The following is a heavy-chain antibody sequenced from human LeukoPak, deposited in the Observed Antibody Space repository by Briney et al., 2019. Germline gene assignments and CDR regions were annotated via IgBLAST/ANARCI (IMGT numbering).Heavy chain of an antibody. V-gene: IGHV1-69*04. CDR2: IIPILGIA. CDR3: ARDPGVDDYVWGSYRDDFDY. Sequence: SVKVSCKASGCTFTSYEINWVRQATGQGLEWMGRIIPILGIANYAQKFQGRVTITADKSTSTAYMELSSLRSEDTAVYYCARDPGVDDYVWGSYRDDFDYWGQGTLVTVSS. CDR1: GCTFTSYE. D-gene: IGHD3-16*02. J-gene: IGHJ4*02.